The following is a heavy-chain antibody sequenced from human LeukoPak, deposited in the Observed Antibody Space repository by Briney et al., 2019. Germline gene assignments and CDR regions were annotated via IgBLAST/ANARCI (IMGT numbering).Heavy chain of an antibody. J-gene: IGHJ3*02. CDR2: ISSSGSTI. CDR1: GFTFSSYE. D-gene: IGHD3-22*01. V-gene: IGHV3-48*03. Sequence: GGSLRLSCAASGFTFSSYEMNWVRQAPGKGLEWVSYISSSGSTIYYADSVKGRFTISRDNAKNPLYLQMNSLRAEDTAVYYCARGTYYYDSSGYSHFAFDIWGQGTMVTVSS. CDR3: ARGTYYYDSSGYSHFAFDI.